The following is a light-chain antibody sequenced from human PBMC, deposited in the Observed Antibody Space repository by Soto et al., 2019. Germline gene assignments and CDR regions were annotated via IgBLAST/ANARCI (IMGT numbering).Light chain of an antibody. CDR2: GAS. CDR1: QSVTTGY. CDR3: QQYGSSHT. V-gene: IGKV3-20*01. J-gene: IGKJ5*01. Sequence: EVGLTQSPGTLSLSAGETATLSCRASQSVTTGYLAWFKHKPGQAPRLLIYGASSRAIGIPDRFSGSVSGSDFILTINRLEPEDFAVYYCQQYGSSHTFGQGTRLEIK.